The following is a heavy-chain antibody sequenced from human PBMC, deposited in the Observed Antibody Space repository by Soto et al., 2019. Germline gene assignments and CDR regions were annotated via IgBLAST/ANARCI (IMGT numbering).Heavy chain of an antibody. V-gene: IGHV3-11*01. CDR2: ISSSGSTI. D-gene: IGHD3-10*01. CDR1: GFTFSDYY. CDR3: VRDPLLWFGELLRSDAFDI. J-gene: IGHJ3*02. Sequence: GGSLRLSCAASGFTFSDYYMSWIRQAPGKGLEWVSYISSSGSTIYYADSVKGRFTISRDNAKSSLYQQMNNLRAEDTAVYFCVRDPLLWFGELLRSDAFDIWGQGTMVTVSS.